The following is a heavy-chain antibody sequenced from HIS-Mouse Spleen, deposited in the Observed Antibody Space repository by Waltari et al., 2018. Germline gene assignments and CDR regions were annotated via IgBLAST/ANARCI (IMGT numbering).Heavy chain of an antibody. D-gene: IGHD6-13*01. CDR1: GGSFSGYY. J-gene: IGHJ6*02. CDR2: IKHSGST. V-gene: IGHV4-34*01. CDR3: AVSSSWDYYGMDV. Sequence: QVQLQQWGAGLLKPSETLSLTCAVYGGSFSGYYWSWIRQPPGKGLEWIGEIKHSGSTNYNPALKSRVTISVDTSKNQFSLKLSSVTAADTAVYYCAVSSSWDYYGMDVWGQGTTVTVSS.